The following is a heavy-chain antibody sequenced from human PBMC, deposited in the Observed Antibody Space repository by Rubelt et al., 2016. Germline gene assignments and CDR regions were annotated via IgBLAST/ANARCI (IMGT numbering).Heavy chain of an antibody. CDR3: ARSIAVAGTRFFDY. CDR1: GGSITSSNW. CDR2: IFHTGST. D-gene: IGHD6-19*01. V-gene: IGHV4-4*02. J-gene: IGHJ4*02. Sequence: QVQLQESGPGLVKPSGTLSLTCAVSGGSITSSNWWSWVRQPPGKGLEWIGEIFHTGSTNYNPSLKSRVTISVNTSKNQFSLKLSSVTAADTAVYYCARSIAVAGTRFFDYWGQGTLVTVSS.